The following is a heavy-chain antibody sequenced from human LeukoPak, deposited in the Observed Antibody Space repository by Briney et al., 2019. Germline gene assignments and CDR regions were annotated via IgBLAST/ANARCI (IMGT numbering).Heavy chain of an antibody. CDR2: ISSGSTI. V-gene: IGHV3-48*03. J-gene: IGHJ6*02. Sequence: PGGSLRLSCAASGFTFSSYEMNWVRQAPGKGLEWVSYISSGSTIYYADSVKGRFTISRDNAKNSLYLQMNSLRAEDTAVYYCARDPSSDSYYYYYYGMDVWGQGTTVTVSS. CDR1: GFTFSSYE. D-gene: IGHD6-25*01. CDR3: ARDPSSDSYYYYYYGMDV.